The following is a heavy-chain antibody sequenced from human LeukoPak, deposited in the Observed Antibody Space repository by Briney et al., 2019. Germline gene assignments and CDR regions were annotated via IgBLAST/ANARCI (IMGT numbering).Heavy chain of an antibody. V-gene: IGHV3-21*04. CDR1: GFSFSSYS. CDR3: AKDPGGWVDY. J-gene: IGHJ4*02. D-gene: IGHD5-12*01. Sequence: GGSLRLSCAASGFSFSSYSMTWVRQAPGKGLEWVSSINSRSTYIHYADSVKGRFTISRDNAKNSLYLQMNSLRAEDTAVYFCAKDPGGWVDYWGQGTLVTVSS. CDR2: INSRSTYI.